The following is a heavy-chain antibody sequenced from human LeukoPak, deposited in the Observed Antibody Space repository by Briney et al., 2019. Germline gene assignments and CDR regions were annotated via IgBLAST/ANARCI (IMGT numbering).Heavy chain of an antibody. J-gene: IGHJ5*02. CDR3: ARVEDYYDSSGYFDWFDP. CDR2: ISYDGSNK. Sequence: GGSLRLSCAASGFTFSSYAMHWVRQAPGKGLEWVAVISYDGSNKYYADSVKGRFTISRDNSKNTLYLQMNSLRAEDTAVYYCARVEDYYDSSGYFDWFDPWGQGTLVTVSS. D-gene: IGHD3-22*01. CDR1: GFTFSSYA. V-gene: IGHV3-30-3*01.